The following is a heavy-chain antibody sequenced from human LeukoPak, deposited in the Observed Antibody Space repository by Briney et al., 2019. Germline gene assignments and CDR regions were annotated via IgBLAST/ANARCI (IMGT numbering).Heavy chain of an antibody. CDR2: ISGGGGSI. J-gene: IGHJ4*02. V-gene: IGHV3-23*01. Sequence: GGSLRLSCTASGFTFSDYAMSWVRQAPGKGLEWVSGISGGGGSIRYADSVKGRFIISRDNSENTLYLQMNSLRAEDTAVYYCAKGGDGYNYYFDYWGQETLVTVSS. D-gene: IGHD5-24*01. CDR3: AKGGDGYNYYFDY. CDR1: GFTFSDYA.